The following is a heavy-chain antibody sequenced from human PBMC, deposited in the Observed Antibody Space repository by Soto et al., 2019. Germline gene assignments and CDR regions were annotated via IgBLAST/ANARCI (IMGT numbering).Heavy chain of an antibody. Sequence: LSLTCTVSGGSISNYFCSWVRQPAGKGLEWIGRIDNSGSTNYNPSLKSRITMSADTSRNQFSLKLNSVTAADTAVYYCARGGQDFWSGPFDYWGQGALVTVSS. J-gene: IGHJ4*02. CDR3: ARGGQDFWSGPFDY. CDR1: GGSISNYF. D-gene: IGHD3-3*01. V-gene: IGHV4-4*07. CDR2: IDNSGST.